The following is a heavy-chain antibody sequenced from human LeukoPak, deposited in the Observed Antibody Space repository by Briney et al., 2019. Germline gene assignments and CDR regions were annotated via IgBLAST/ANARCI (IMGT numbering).Heavy chain of an antibody. CDR2: IKQDGSEK. Sequence: GGSLRLSCAASGFTFSSYWMSWVRQAPGKGLEWVANIKQDGSEKYYVDSVKGRFTISRDNAKNSLYLQMNSLRAEDTAVYYCARHYYDSSGYYLWDYWGQGALVTVSS. CDR1: GFTFSSYW. D-gene: IGHD3-22*01. J-gene: IGHJ4*02. V-gene: IGHV3-7*01. CDR3: ARHYYDSSGYYLWDY.